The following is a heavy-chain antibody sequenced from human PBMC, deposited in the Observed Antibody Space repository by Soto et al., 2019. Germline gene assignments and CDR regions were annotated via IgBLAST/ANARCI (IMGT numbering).Heavy chain of an antibody. Sequence: GESLKISCKGSGYSFTSYWIGWVRQMPGKGLEWMGIIYPGDSDTRYSPSFQGQVTISADKSISTAYLQWSSLKASDTAMYYCERMRADRSYSYYGLDAWGQGITVTV. D-gene: IGHD6-6*01. CDR1: GYSFTSYW. CDR3: ERMRADRSYSYYGLDA. CDR2: IYPGDSDT. J-gene: IGHJ6*02. V-gene: IGHV5-51*01.